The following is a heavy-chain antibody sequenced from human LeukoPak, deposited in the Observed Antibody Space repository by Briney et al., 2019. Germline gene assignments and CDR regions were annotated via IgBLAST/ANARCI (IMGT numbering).Heavy chain of an antibody. CDR3: ARGLVVVPAAGPSNWFDP. V-gene: IGHV4-4*09. J-gene: IGHJ5*02. CDR2: IYTSGST. CDR1: GGSISSYY. Sequence: PSETLSLTCTVSGGSISSYYWSWIRQPPGKGLEWIGYIYTSGSTNYNPSLKSRVTISVDTSKNQFSLKLSSVTAADTAVYYCARGLVVVPAAGPSNWFDPWGQGTLVTVSS. D-gene: IGHD2-2*01.